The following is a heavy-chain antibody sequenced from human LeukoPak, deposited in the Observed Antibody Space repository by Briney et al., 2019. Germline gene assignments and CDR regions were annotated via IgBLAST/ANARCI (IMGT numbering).Heavy chain of an antibody. D-gene: IGHD3-22*01. Sequence: GASVKVSCKASGGTFSGYAISWVRQAPGQGLEWMGGIIPIFGTANYAQKFQGRVTITADKSTSTAYMELSSLRSEDTAVYYCAGYYYDSSGYFAYWGQGTLVTVSS. CDR2: IIPIFGTA. CDR1: GGTFSGYA. J-gene: IGHJ4*02. CDR3: AGYYYDSSGYFAY. V-gene: IGHV1-69*06.